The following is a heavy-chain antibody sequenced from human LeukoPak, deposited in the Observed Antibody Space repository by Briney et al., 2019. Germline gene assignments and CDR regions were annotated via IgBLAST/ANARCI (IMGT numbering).Heavy chain of an antibody. D-gene: IGHD6-19*01. CDR3: ARGGGVRFGSGWRPGAWFDP. CDR2: INHSGST. V-gene: IGHV4-34*01. J-gene: IGHJ5*02. CDR1: GGSFSGYY. Sequence: NPSETLSLTCAVYGGSFSGYYWSWIRQPPGKGLEWIGEINHSGSTNYNPSLKSRVTISVDTSKNQFSLKLNSVTAADTAVYYCARGGGVRFGSGWRPGAWFDPWGQGTLVIVSS.